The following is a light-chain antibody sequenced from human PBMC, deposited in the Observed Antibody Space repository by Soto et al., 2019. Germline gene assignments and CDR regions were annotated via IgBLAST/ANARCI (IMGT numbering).Light chain of an antibody. V-gene: IGLV2-11*01. J-gene: IGLJ3*02. Sequence: QSVLTQPRSVSGSPGQSVTISCTGTSSDVGGYNYVSWYQQHPGKAPKLIIYDVSKWPSGVPDRFSGSKSGNTASLTISGLQAEDEADYYCCSYAGSQTWVFGGGTKLTVL. CDR1: SSDVGGYNY. CDR2: DVS. CDR3: CSYAGSQTWV.